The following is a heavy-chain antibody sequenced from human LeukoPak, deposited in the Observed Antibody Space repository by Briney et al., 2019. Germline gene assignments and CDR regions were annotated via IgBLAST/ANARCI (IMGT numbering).Heavy chain of an antibody. CDR2: IFTSGST. D-gene: IGHD6-19*01. V-gene: IGHV4-61*02. Sequence: PSETLSLTCNVSGGSISSGRYYWSWIRLPAEKGLEWIGRIFTSGSTNYNPSLKSRVTISLDTSKNQFSLKLSSVTAADTAVYYCATIAVAGHFDYWGQGTLVTVSS. CDR1: GGSISSGRYY. J-gene: IGHJ4*02. CDR3: ATIAVAGHFDY.